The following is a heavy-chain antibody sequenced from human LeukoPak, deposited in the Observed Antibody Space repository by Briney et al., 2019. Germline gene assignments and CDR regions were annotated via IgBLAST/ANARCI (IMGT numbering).Heavy chain of an antibody. CDR1: GGSISSYY. CDR2: IYYSGST. V-gene: IGHV4-59*08. D-gene: IGHD3-9*01. Sequence: PSETLSLTCTVSGGSISSYYWSWIRLPPGKGLQWSGYIYYSGSTNYNPSLKSRVTISVDTSKNQFSLKLSSVTAADTAVYYCARHSTLRYFDSSFDYSGQGTLVTVSS. J-gene: IGHJ4*02. CDR3: ARHSTLRYFDSSFDY.